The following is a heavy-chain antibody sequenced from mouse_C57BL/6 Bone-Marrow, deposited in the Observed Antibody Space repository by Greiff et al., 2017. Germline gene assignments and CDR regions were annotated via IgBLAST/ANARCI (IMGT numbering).Heavy chain of an antibody. CDR1: GFTFSDYY. D-gene: IGHD1-1*01. V-gene: IGHV5-16*01. CDR3: AREDGSSGFAY. CDR2: INYDGSST. Sequence: EVKLVESEGGLVQPGSSMKLSCTASGFTFSDYYMAWVRQVPEKGLEWVANINYDGSSTYSLDPLKSRFIITRDNAKNILYLQLSSLKSEDTATYYCAREDGSSGFAYWGQGTLVTVSA. J-gene: IGHJ3*01.